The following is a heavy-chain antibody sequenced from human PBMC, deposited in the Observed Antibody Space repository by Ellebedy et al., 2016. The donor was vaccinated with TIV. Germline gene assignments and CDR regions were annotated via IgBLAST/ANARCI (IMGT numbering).Heavy chain of an antibody. J-gene: IGHJ4*02. CDR3: AVVGATQGFDY. CDR1: RYTFTSYY. Sequence: ASVKVSXKASRYTFTSYYMHWVRQAPGQGLEWMGIINPSGGSTSYAQKFQGRVTMTRDTSTSTVYMELSSLRSEDAAVYYCAVVGATQGFDYWGQGTLVTVSS. V-gene: IGHV1-46*01. D-gene: IGHD1-26*01. CDR2: INPSGGST.